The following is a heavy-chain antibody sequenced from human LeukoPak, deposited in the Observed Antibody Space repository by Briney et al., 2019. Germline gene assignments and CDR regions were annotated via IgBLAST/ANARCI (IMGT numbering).Heavy chain of an antibody. D-gene: IGHD3-22*01. CDR2: IIPIFGTA. Sequence: GASVKVSCKASGGTFSSYAISWVRQTPGQGLEWMGGIIPIFGTANYAQKFQGRVTITADESTSTAYMELSSLRSEDTAVYYCNYYYGSSGYYDYWGQGTLVTVSS. V-gene: IGHV1-69*13. J-gene: IGHJ4*02. CDR1: GGTFSSYA. CDR3: NYYYGSSGYYDY.